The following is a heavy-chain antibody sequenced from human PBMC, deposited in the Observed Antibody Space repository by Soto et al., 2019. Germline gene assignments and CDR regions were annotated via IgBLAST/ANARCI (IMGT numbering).Heavy chain of an antibody. D-gene: IGHD2-2*01. Sequence: QVQLQESGPGLVKPSGTLSLTCAVSGGSISSSNWWSWVRQPPGKGLEWIGEIYHSGSTNDNPSLKSRVTISVDKSKNQFSLKLSSVTAADTAVYYCARSLQEVVVPAAIGWFDPWGQGTLVTVSS. CDR2: IYHSGST. J-gene: IGHJ5*02. V-gene: IGHV4-4*02. CDR3: ARSLQEVVVPAAIGWFDP. CDR1: GGSISSSNW.